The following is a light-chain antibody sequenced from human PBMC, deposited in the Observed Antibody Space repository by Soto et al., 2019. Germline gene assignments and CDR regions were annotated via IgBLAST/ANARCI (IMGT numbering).Light chain of an antibody. Sequence: DIRMTQSPSTLSASVGDRVTITCRASQSISSWLAWYQQKPGKAPRLLIYDASSLESGVPSRFSGSGSGTEFALTISSLQPDDFATYCCQQYNSSPYTFGQGTKLEIK. CDR1: QSISSW. J-gene: IGKJ2*01. V-gene: IGKV1-5*01. CDR3: QQYNSSPYT. CDR2: DAS.